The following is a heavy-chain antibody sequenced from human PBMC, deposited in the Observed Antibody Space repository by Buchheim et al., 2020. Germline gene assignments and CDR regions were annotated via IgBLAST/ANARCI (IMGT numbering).Heavy chain of an antibody. V-gene: IGHV4-4*02. J-gene: IGHJ4*02. CDR1: GDPISSRNW. Sequence: QVQLQESGPGLVKPSGTLSLICAVSGDPISSRNWWSWVRQPPGKGLEWIGEIYHSGNTNSNPYLKSRVHISVDKSKNQLSLKLSSVTAADTAVYYCARQYSSRTIDYWGQGTL. CDR2: IYHSGNT. CDR3: ARQYSSRTIDY. D-gene: IGHD6-13*01.